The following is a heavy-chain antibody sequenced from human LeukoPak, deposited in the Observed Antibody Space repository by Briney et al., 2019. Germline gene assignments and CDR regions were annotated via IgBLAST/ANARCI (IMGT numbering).Heavy chain of an antibody. J-gene: IGHJ4*02. CDR2: ISSNGRTT. D-gene: IGHD5-24*01. Sequence: GGSLRLSCAASGFPFSSFEMHWVRQAPGKGLEWVSYISSNGRTTFYADSVKGRFTISRDNAKNSLYLQMNSLRAEDTAVYYCARGYRAGYNYDYWGQGTLVTVSS. V-gene: IGHV3-48*03. CDR3: ARGYRAGYNYDY. CDR1: GFPFSSFE.